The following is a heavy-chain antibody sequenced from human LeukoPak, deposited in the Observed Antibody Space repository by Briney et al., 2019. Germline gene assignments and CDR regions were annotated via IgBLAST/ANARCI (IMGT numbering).Heavy chain of an antibody. CDR3: ATHSPDY. J-gene: IGHJ4*02. V-gene: IGHV3-21*01. Sequence: GGSLRLSCVASGFTFSSYSMTWVRQAPGKGLEWVSSITSNSSYIYYADSVKGRFTISRDNPKNSLYLQMNNLGAEDTAVYYCATHSPDYWGQGTLVTVSS. CDR1: GFTFSSYS. CDR2: ITSNSSYI.